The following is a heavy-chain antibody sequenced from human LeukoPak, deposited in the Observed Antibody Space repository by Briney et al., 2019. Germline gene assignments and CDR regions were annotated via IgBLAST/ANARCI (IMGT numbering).Heavy chain of an antibody. CDR1: GGTFSSYA. J-gene: IGHJ4*02. CDR2: IIPILNIA. V-gene: IGHV1-69*04. CDR3: ARDNPPFCNGRTCYSY. D-gene: IGHD2-15*01. Sequence: VASVKVSCKASGGTFSSYAISWVRLAPGQGLEWMGRIIPILNIANYAQKFQGRVTIVADESTSTAYMELSSLRSEDTAVYYCARDNPPFCNGRTCYSYWGQGTLVTVSS.